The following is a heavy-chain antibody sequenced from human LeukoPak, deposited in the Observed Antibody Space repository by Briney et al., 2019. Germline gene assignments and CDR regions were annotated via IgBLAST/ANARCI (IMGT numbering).Heavy chain of an antibody. CDR1: GFTFSSYA. CDR3: AKLEERSTSCYHNY. Sequence: GRSLRLSCAASGFTFSSYAMSWVRQPPGKGLEWVSAISGSGGSTYYADSVKGRFTISRDNSKNTLYLQMNSLRAEDTAVYYCAKLEERSTSCYHNYWGQGTLVTVSS. J-gene: IGHJ4*02. V-gene: IGHV3-23*01. D-gene: IGHD2-2*01. CDR2: ISGSGGST.